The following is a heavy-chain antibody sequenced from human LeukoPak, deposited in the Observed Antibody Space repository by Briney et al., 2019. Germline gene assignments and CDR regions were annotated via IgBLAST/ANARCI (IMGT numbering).Heavy chain of an antibody. CDR2: IIPILGTA. V-gene: IGHV1-69*10. Sequence: SVKVSCKASGGTFNSYGIIWVRQAPGQGLEWMGGIIPILGTANYAQKFQGRVTMTRDTSTNTVFMDLSSLRSEDTAMYYCARALSELATIGEDFDYWGQGTLVTVSS. J-gene: IGHJ4*02. D-gene: IGHD5-24*01. CDR3: ARALSELATIGEDFDY. CDR1: GGTFNSYG.